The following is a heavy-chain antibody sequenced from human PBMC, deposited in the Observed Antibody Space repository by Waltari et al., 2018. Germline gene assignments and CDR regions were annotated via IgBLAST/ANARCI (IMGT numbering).Heavy chain of an antibody. CDR1: GGTFSSYA. V-gene: IGHV1-69*05. CDR3: ARGRSSGYYLVDY. Sequence: QVQLVQSGAEVKKPGSSVKVSCKASGGTFSSYAISWVRQAPGQGLEWMGGIIPIFGTANYEQKFQGRVTIATDESTNTAYMERSSLGSEDTSVYYCARGRSSGYYLVDYWGQGTLVTVSS. CDR2: IIPIFGTA. D-gene: IGHD3-22*01. J-gene: IGHJ4*02.